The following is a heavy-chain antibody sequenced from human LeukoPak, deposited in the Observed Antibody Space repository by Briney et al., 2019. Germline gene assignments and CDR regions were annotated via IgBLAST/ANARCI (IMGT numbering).Heavy chain of an antibody. Sequence: SGGSLRLSCAASGFTFEDYTMHWVRQAPGKTLEWVSLISWDGTTYYTDSVKGRFTISRDNSKDSLYLQMDSLRSEDTAFYYCVKDLSYESRGSFFDYWGQGTLVTVS. V-gene: IGHV3-43*01. CDR2: ISWDGTT. J-gene: IGHJ4*02. CDR1: GFTFEDYT. CDR3: VKDLSYESRGSFFDY. D-gene: IGHD3-22*01.